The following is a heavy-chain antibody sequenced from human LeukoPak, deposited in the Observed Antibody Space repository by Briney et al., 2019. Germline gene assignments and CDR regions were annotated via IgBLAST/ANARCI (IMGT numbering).Heavy chain of an antibody. Sequence: ASVKVSCKASRYTFTSYDINWVRQATGQGLEWMGWMNPNSGNTGYAQKFQGRVTMTRNTSISTAYMELSSLRSEDTAVYYCARYTAAAGTFNWFDPWGQGTLVTVSS. CDR1: RYTFTSYD. CDR3: ARYTAAAGTFNWFDP. J-gene: IGHJ5*02. V-gene: IGHV1-8*01. D-gene: IGHD6-13*01. CDR2: MNPNSGNT.